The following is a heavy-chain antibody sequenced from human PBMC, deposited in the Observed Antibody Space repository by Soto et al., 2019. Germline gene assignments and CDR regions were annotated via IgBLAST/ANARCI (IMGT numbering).Heavy chain of an antibody. CDR2: INHSGST. Sequence: SETLSLTCAVYGGSFSGYYWSWIRQPPGKGLEWIGEINHSGSTNYNPSLKSRVTISVDTSKNQFSLKLSSVTAADTAVYYCARGPLGITIFGVVIHQLPFAYWGQGTLVTVSS. D-gene: IGHD3-3*01. J-gene: IGHJ4*02. V-gene: IGHV4-34*01. CDR1: GGSFSGYY. CDR3: ARGPLGITIFGVVIHQLPFAY.